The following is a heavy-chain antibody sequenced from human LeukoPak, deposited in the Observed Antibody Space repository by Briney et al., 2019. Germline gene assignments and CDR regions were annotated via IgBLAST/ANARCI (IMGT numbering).Heavy chain of an antibody. V-gene: IGHV3-30*04. Sequence: GSLRLSCAASGFTFSSYAMHWVRQAPGKGLEWVAVISYDGSNKYYADSVKGRFTISRDNSKNTLYLQMNSLRAEDTAVYYCARDRVWGSYRSIDYWGQGTLVTVSS. J-gene: IGHJ4*02. CDR3: ARDRVWGSYRSIDY. D-gene: IGHD3-16*02. CDR1: GFTFSSYA. CDR2: ISYDGSNK.